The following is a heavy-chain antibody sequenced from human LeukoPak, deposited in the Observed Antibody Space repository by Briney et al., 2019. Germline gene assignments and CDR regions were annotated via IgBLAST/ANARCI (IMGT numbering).Heavy chain of an antibody. D-gene: IGHD6-19*01. CDR2: ISGGAGST. CDR3: AKARMGYSSGWYDFDY. V-gene: IGHV3-23*01. CDR1: GFTFSSYA. Sequence: GGSLRLSCAASGFTFSSYAMSWVRQAPGKGLEWVSAISGGAGSTYYADSVKGQFSISRDNSKNTLYLQMNSLRAEDTAVYYCAKARMGYSSGWYDFDYWSQGTLVTVSS. J-gene: IGHJ4*02.